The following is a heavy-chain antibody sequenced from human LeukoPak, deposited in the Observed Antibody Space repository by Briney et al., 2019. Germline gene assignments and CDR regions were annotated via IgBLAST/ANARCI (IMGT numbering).Heavy chain of an antibody. Sequence: SETLSLTCTVSGGSISSGGYYWSWIRQPPGKGLEWIGYIYHSGSTYYNPSLKSRVTISVDRSKNQFSLKLSSLTAADTAVYSCARGDGSNWSYDAFDIWGQGTMVTVSS. J-gene: IGHJ3*02. CDR1: GGSISSGGYY. CDR3: ARGDGSNWSYDAFDI. V-gene: IGHV4-30-2*01. D-gene: IGHD6-13*01. CDR2: IYHSGST.